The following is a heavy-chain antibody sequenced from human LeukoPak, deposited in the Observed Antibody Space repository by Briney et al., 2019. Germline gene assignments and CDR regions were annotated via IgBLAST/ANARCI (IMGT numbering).Heavy chain of an antibody. CDR2: INHSGGT. Sequence: SETLSLTCAVYGGSFSGYYWSWIRQPPGKGLEWIGEINHSGGTNYNPSLKSRVTISVDTSKNQFSLKLSSVTAADTAVYYCGGGAYYFDYWGQGTLVTVSS. V-gene: IGHV4-34*01. CDR3: GGGAYYFDY. CDR1: GGSFSGYY. J-gene: IGHJ4*02.